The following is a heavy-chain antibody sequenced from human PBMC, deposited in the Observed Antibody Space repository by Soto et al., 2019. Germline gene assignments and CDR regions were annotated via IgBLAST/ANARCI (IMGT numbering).Heavy chain of an antibody. CDR2: MNPNSGNT. J-gene: IGHJ6*02. Sequence: ASVKVSCKASGYTFTSYDINWVRQATGQGLEWMGWMNPNSGNTGYAQKFQGRVTMTRNTSISTAYMELSSLRSEDTAVYYCARSGRYGYRYSYYYGMDVWGQGTTVTVSS. CDR3: ARSGRYGYRYSYYYGMDV. V-gene: IGHV1-8*01. CDR1: GYTFTSYD. D-gene: IGHD5-18*01.